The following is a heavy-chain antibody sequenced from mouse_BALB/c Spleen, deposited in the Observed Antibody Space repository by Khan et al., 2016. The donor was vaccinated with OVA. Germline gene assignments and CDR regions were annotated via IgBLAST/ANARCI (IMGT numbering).Heavy chain of an antibody. V-gene: IGHV1-4*01. D-gene: IGHD2-14*01. Sequence: QIQLVQSGAELARPGASVKMSCKASGYTFTSYTIHWIKKRPGQGLEWIGYINPSNGYTNYNQKFKDKATLTTDKSSTTAYLQLSSLTSDDSAVYNCVRDGAYHRNDGCCAYWVQGTLATVS. CDR1: GYTFTSYT. CDR3: VRDGAYHRNDGCCAY. CDR2: INPSNGYT. J-gene: IGHJ3*01.